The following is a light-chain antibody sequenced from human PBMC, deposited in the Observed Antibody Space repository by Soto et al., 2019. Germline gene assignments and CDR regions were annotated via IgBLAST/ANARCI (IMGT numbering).Light chain of an antibody. V-gene: IGKV3D-15*01. Sequence: EMMMTQSPATLSVSPGEGATLSCRASQGVSNNLAWYQQKPGQAPRLLIYGASTMATGIPATFSGSGSGTEFTLTISSLQSEDSAVYHCQQYINGTLTVGGGTKVEIK. CDR2: GAS. J-gene: IGKJ4*01. CDR3: QQYINGTLT. CDR1: QGVSNN.